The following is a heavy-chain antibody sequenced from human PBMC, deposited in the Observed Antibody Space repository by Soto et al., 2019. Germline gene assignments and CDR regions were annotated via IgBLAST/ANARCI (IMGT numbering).Heavy chain of an antibody. CDR2: ISWNSGSI. J-gene: IGHJ1*01. V-gene: IGHV3-9*01. CDR1: GFTFDDYA. D-gene: IGHD2-8*02. CDR3: TKEGVVEYVFDWGYF. Sequence: EVQLVESGGGLVQPGRSLRLSCAASGFTFDDYAMHWVRQAPGKGLEWVSGISWNSGSIGYADAVKGRFTICGDNAKNSRYRQVNGLASHDTACYCCTKEGVVEYVFDWGYF.